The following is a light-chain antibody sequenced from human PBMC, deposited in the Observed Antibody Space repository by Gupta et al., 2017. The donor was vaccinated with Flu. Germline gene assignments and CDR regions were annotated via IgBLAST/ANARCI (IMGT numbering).Light chain of an antibody. Sequence: DIQMTQSPSSLSASVGDRVTITCRAGQSIRSYLNWYQQKPGEAPKLLIYAASTLQSGVPSRFSGSGSETEFTLTISNLQPEDFATYSCQQTDITPLTFGGGTKVEIK. CDR2: AAS. J-gene: IGKJ4*01. V-gene: IGKV1-39*01. CDR1: QSIRSY. CDR3: QQTDITPLT.